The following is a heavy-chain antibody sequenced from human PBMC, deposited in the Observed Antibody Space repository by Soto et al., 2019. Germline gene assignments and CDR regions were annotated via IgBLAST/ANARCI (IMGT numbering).Heavy chain of an antibody. Sequence: QVQLVQSGAEVKKPGSSVKVSCKASGGTFSSYAISWVRQAPGQGLEWMGGIIPIFGTANYAQKFQGRVTITADESTSTAYMELSSLRSEDTAVYYCARDCSQQWLVRCYGMDVWGQGTTVTVSS. D-gene: IGHD6-19*01. CDR3: ARDCSQQWLVRCYGMDV. CDR1: GGTFSSYA. CDR2: IIPIFGTA. V-gene: IGHV1-69*01. J-gene: IGHJ6*02.